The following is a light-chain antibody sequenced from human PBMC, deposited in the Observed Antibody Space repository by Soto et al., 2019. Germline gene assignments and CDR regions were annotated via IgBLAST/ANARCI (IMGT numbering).Light chain of an antibody. Sequence: QSALTQPASVSGSPGQSITISCTGTSSDVGGYNYVFWYQHHPGKAPKLIIYEVTKRPSGVPDRFSGSKSGTTASLTISGLHPDDEADYYCCSYAGDSVVWVFGGGTKLTVL. CDR3: CSYAGDSVVWV. CDR1: SSDVGGYNY. J-gene: IGLJ3*02. CDR2: EVT. V-gene: IGLV2-14*01.